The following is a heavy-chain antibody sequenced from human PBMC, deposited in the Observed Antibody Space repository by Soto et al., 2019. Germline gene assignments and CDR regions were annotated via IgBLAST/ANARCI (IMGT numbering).Heavy chain of an antibody. CDR3: AKDLMDTAMVDYYYGMGV. Sequence: PQRRSCAASGCNFISYGMHWVRQAPGKGLKWVAVISYDGSNKYYADSAKARLTCSRNNPKNTLYLQMNSLRAEDRAVYYCAKDLMDTAMVDYYYGMGVWGQGPRVTVSS. V-gene: IGHV3-30*18. CDR1: GCNFISYG. CDR2: ISYDGSNK. J-gene: IGHJ6*02. D-gene: IGHD5-18*01.